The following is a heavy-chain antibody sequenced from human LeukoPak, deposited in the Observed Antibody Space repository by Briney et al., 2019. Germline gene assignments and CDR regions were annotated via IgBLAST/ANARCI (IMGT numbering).Heavy chain of an antibody. Sequence: GGSLRLSCAASGFTFSSYSMNWVRQAPGKGLEWVSSISSSSSYIYYADSVKGRFTISRDNAKNSLYLQMNSLRAEDTAVYYCARLAAAGLFDPWGQGTLVTVSS. CDR1: GFTFSSYS. V-gene: IGHV3-21*01. CDR2: ISSSSSYI. D-gene: IGHD6-13*01. CDR3: ARLAAAGLFDP. J-gene: IGHJ5*02.